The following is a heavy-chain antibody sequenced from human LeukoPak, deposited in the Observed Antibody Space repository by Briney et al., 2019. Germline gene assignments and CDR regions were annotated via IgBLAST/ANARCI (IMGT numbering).Heavy chain of an antibody. D-gene: IGHD6-19*01. CDR3: ARESSGYSSGWSRGEKREPDAFDI. J-gene: IGHJ3*02. Sequence: GASVKVSCKASGYTFTSYAMNWVRQAPGQGLEWMGWINPNSGGTNYAQKFQGRVTMTRDTSISTACMELSRLRSDDTAVYYCARESSGYSSGWSRGEKREPDAFDIWGQGTMVTVSS. CDR1: GYTFTSYA. V-gene: IGHV1-2*02. CDR2: INPNSGGT.